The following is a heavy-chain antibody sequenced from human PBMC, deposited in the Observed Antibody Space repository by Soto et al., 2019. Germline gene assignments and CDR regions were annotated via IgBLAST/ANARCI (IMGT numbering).Heavy chain of an antibody. J-gene: IGHJ4*02. V-gene: IGHV3-23*01. CDR2: ISGSGGST. CDR1: GFTSSSYA. CDR3: AIHGSGSFPYGY. D-gene: IGHD3-10*01. Sequence: EVQLLESGGGLVQPGGSLRLSCAASGFTSSSYAMSWVRQAPGKGLEWVSGISGSGGSTNYADSVKGRFTISRDNSKNPLYLQMNSLRAEDTGVYYCAIHGSGSFPYGYWGQGTLVTVSS.